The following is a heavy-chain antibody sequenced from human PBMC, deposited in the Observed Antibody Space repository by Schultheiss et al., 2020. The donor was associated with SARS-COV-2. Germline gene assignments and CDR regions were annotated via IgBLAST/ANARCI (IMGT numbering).Heavy chain of an antibody. Sequence: SETLSLTCTVSGGSISSGSYYWSWIRQPAGKGLEWIGRIYTSGSTNYNPSLKSRVTISVDTSKNQFSLKLSSVTAADTAVYYCARAKWGYCSSTSCDDYYYYGMDVWGQGTTVTVSS. J-gene: IGHJ6*02. V-gene: IGHV4-61*02. CDR3: ARAKWGYCSSTSCDDYYYYGMDV. CDR1: GGSISSGSYY. D-gene: IGHD2-2*01. CDR2: IYTSGST.